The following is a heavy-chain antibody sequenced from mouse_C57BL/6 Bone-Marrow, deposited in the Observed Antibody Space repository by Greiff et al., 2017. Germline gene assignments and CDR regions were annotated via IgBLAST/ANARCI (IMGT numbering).Heavy chain of an antibody. J-gene: IGHJ1*03. CDR1: GFNIKNTY. V-gene: IGHV14-3*01. Sequence: VHVKQSVAELVRPGASVKLSCTASGFNIKNTYMHWVKQRPEQGLEWIGRIDPANGNTKYAPKFQGKATITADTSSNTAYLQLSSLTSEDTAIYYCSREGAYGSSYGYFDVWGTGTTVTVSS. CDR2: IDPANGNT. CDR3: SREGAYGSSYGYFDV. D-gene: IGHD1-1*01.